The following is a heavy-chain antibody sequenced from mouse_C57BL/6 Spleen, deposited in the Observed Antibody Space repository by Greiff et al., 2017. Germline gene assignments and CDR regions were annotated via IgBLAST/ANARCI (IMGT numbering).Heavy chain of an antibody. V-gene: IGHV1-15*01. CDR2: IDPETGGT. Sequence: QVQLKQSGAELVRPGASVTLSCKASGYTFTDYEMHWVKQTPVHGLEWIGAIDPETGGTAYKQKFKGKAILTADKSSSTAYMELRSLTSEDSAVYYCTRKGYGSSYEAYWGQGTLVTVSA. CDR3: TRKGYGSSYEAY. CDR1: GYTFTDYE. J-gene: IGHJ3*01. D-gene: IGHD1-1*01.